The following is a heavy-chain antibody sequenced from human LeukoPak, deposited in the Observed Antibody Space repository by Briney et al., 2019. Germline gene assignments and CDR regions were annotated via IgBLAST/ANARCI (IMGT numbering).Heavy chain of an antibody. CDR3: ARVRSGWYEDY. D-gene: IGHD6-19*01. CDR1: GFTFTTYW. J-gene: IGHJ4*02. V-gene: IGHV3-7*04. Sequence: PGGSLRLSCAASGFTFTTYWMTWVRQAPGKGLEWVANINQDGTEKYYVDSVKGRFTISRDNAKNSLFLQMNSLRAEDTAVYYCARVRSGWYEDYWGQGTLVTVSS. CDR2: INQDGTEK.